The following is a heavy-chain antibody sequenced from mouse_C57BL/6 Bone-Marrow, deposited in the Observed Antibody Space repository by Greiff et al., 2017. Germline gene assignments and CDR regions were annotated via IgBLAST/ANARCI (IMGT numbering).Heavy chain of an antibody. CDR2: IYPRSGNT. CDR1: GYTFTSYG. D-gene: IGHD4-1*01. CDR3: ARWDDRKGAY. V-gene: IGHV1-81*01. J-gene: IGHJ3*01. Sequence: QVQLQQSGAELARPGASVKLSCKASGYTFTSYGISWVKQRTGQGLEWIGEIYPRSGNTYYNENVKGKATLTAAKSSSTAYMELRSLTSEDAAVYFCARWDDRKGAYWGQGTLVTVSA.